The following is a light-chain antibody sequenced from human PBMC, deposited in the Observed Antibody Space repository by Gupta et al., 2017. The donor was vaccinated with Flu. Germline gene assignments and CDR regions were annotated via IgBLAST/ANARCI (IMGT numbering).Light chain of an antibody. V-gene: IGKV1-39*01. CDR2: AAS. CDR1: QTITTY. Sequence: DIEMTQAPSSLSASVGDRVTITCRSSQTITTYLNWYQLKPGEAPKLLVFAASKVETGVPPRFGGSGSGTDFALTITGLQAEDVASYYCQQSYSLPWTLGKGTRV. CDR3: QQSYSLPWT. J-gene: IGKJ1*01.